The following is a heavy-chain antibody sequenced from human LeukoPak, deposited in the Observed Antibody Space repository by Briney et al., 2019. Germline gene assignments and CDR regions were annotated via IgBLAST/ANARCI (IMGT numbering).Heavy chain of an antibody. Sequence: GGSLRLSCAASGFTFSSYGMHWVRQAPGKGLEWVAVIWYDGSRKYYGESVKGRFTISRDNSKNTLYLQMNSLRAEDTAVYYCARDPTAYYDSSGYYLNTIDFWGQGTLVIVSS. V-gene: IGHV3-33*01. J-gene: IGHJ4*02. D-gene: IGHD3-22*01. CDR1: GFTFSSYG. CDR2: IWYDGSRK. CDR3: ARDPTAYYDSSGYYLNTIDF.